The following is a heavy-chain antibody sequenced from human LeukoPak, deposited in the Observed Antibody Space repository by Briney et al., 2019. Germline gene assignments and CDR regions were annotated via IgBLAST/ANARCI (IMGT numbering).Heavy chain of an antibody. CDR1: GGSISSYY. CDR2: IYHSGST. J-gene: IGHJ4*02. CDR3: ARDPFDY. V-gene: IGHV4-4*02. Sequence: PSETLSLTCTVSGGSISSYYWSWVRQPPGKGLEWIGEIYHSGSTNYNPSLKSRVTISVDKSKNQFSLKLSSVTAADTAVYYCARDPFDYWGQGTLVTVSS.